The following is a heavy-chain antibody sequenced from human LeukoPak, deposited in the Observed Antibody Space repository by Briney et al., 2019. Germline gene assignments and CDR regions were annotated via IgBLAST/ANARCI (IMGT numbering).Heavy chain of an antibody. V-gene: IGHV4-59*12. D-gene: IGHD2-21*01. J-gene: IGHJ6*02. CDR2: IYYRGRT. CDR3: AREFVVQSPYYYYYYGMDV. Sequence: SETLSLTCTVSGGSINSYYWNWIRQPPGKGLEWIGYIYYRGRTNNNPSLKSRVTISVDTSKNQFSLKLSSVTAADTAVYYCAREFVVQSPYYYYYYGMDVWGQGTTVTVSS. CDR1: GGSINSYY.